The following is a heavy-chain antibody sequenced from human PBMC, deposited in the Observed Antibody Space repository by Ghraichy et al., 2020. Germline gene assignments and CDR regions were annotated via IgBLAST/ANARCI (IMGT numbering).Heavy chain of an antibody. Sequence: LSLTCAASGFTFSSYGMHWVRQAPGKGLEWVAVIWYDGSNKYYADSVKGRFTISRDNSKNTLYLQMNSLRAEDTAVYYCAIVGWVCGGDCPAGHWGQGTLVTVSS. CDR1: GFTFSSYG. D-gene: IGHD2-21*02. V-gene: IGHV3-33*01. J-gene: IGHJ4*02. CDR2: IWYDGSNK. CDR3: AIVGWVCGGDCPAGH.